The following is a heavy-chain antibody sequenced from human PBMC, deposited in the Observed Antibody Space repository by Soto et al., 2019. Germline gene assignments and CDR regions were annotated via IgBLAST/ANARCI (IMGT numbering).Heavy chain of an antibody. D-gene: IGHD3-22*01. J-gene: IGHJ4*02. V-gene: IGHV1-69*01. CDR1: GGTFSRNT. CDR3: ARQFDNDSSGYYYAY. CDR2: IIPIFATP. Sequence: QVQLVQSGAEVKKPGSSVKVSCKASGGTFSRNTFSWVRQAPGQGLEWMGGIIPIFATPNYAQKFQGRVSITADESTSTVYMYLSSLRSDDTAVYYCARQFDNDSSGYYYAYWGQGTLVTVSS.